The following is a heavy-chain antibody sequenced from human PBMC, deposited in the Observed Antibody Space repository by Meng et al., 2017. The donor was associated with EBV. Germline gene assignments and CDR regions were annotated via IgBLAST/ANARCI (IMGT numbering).Heavy chain of an antibody. D-gene: IGHD2-15*01. J-gene: IGHJ5*02. CDR2: MNPNSGNT. CDR3: ARGRGVYCSGGSCYPGWFDP. V-gene: IGHV1-8*01. CDR1: GYTLTSYD. Sequence: QVRLVQSGAEVTKPGGSVKVSCKASGYTLTSYDINWVRQATGQGLDGMGWMNPNSGNTGYAQKFQGRVTMTRNTSISTAYMELSSLRSEDSAVYYCARGRGVYCSGGSCYPGWFDPWGQGTLVTVSS.